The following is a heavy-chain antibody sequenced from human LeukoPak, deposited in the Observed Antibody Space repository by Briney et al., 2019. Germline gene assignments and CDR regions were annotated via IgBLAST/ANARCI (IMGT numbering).Heavy chain of an antibody. V-gene: IGHV4-34*01. CDR2: INHSGST. CDR3: ARGWGIAAAGGDY. J-gene: IGHJ4*02. D-gene: IGHD6-13*01. CDR1: GFTFSDYY. Sequence: GSLRLSCAASGFTFSDYYMSWIRQPPGKGLEWIGEINHSGSTNYNPSLKSRVTISVDTSKNQFSLKLSSVTAADTAVYYCARGWGIAAAGGDYWGQGTLVTVSS.